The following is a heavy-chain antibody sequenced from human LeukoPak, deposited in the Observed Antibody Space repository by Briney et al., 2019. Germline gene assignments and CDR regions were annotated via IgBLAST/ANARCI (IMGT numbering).Heavy chain of an antibody. CDR1: GFTFSSYE. J-gene: IGHJ6*02. D-gene: IGHD1-26*01. CDR2: ISSSGSTI. CDR3: GREAVGSQYYYYGMDV. V-gene: IGHV3-48*03. Sequence: GGSLRLSCAASGFTFSSYEMNWVRQAPGKGLEWVSYISSSGSTIYYADSVKGRFTISRDNAKNSLYLQMNSLRAEDTAVYYRGREAVGSQYYYYGMDVWGQGTTVTVSS.